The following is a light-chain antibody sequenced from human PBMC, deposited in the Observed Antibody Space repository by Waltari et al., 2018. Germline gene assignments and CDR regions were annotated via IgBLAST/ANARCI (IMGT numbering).Light chain of an antibody. CDR1: QDISNY. CDR3: QQRSNWLWT. V-gene: IGKV1-33*01. Sequence: DIQMTQSPSSLSASVGHRVTITCQASQDISNYLNWYQQKPGKAPKLLIYDASNLETGVPSRFSGSGSGTDFTFTISSLEPEDFAVYYCQQRSNWLWTFGQGTKVEIK. J-gene: IGKJ1*01. CDR2: DAS.